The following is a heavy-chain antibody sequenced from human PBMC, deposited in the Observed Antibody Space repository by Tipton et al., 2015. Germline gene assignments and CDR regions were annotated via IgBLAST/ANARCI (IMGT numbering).Heavy chain of an antibody. CDR1: GFTFSSFG. D-gene: IGHD1-26*01. V-gene: IGHV3-21*01. CDR2: ISTSGTYK. CDR3: ARVQWALSTFDF. J-gene: IGHJ4*02. Sequence: SLRLSCAASGFTFSSFGLSWVRQAPGKGLEWISYISTSGTYKYYADSVKGRFTISRDKAEKSLSLQMNSLRPDDTAVYYCARVQWALSTFDFWGQGTLVTFSS.